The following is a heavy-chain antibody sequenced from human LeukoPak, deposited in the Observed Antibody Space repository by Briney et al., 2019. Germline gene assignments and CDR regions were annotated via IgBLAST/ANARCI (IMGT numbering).Heavy chain of an antibody. CDR3: ARDRGSSGWRGPFDY. Sequence: SETLSLTCTVSGGSISSGSYYWSWIRQPAGKGLEWIGRIYTSGSTNYNPSLKSRVTISVDTSKKQFSLKLSSVTAADTAVYYCARDRGSSGWRGPFDYWGQGTLVTVSS. J-gene: IGHJ4*02. V-gene: IGHV4-61*02. CDR2: IYTSGST. CDR1: GGSISSGSYY. D-gene: IGHD6-19*01.